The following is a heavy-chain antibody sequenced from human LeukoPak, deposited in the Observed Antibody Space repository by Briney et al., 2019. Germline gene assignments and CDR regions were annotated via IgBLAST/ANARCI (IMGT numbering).Heavy chain of an antibody. CDR1: GGSISSGSYY. CDR3: VRDQGCGGSCYELGY. Sequence: PSETLSLTCTVSGGSISSGSYYWSWIRQPAGKGLEWIGRIYTSGSTNYNPSLKSRVTISVDTSKNQFSLKLSSVTAADTAVYYCVRDQGCGGSCYELGYWGQGTLVTVSS. V-gene: IGHV4-61*02. J-gene: IGHJ4*02. CDR2: IYTSGST. D-gene: IGHD2-15*01.